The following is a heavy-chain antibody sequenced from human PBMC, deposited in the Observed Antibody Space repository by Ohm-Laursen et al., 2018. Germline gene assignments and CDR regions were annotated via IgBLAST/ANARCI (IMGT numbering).Heavy chain of an antibody. CDR2: IFSNDEK. CDR3: ARTPYHYYYGMDV. Sequence: NWIRQPPGKALEWLAHIFSNDEKSYSTSLKSRLTISKDTSKSQVVLTMTNMDPVDTATYYCARTPYHYYYGMDVWGQGTTVTVSS. V-gene: IGHV2-26*01. J-gene: IGHJ6*02.